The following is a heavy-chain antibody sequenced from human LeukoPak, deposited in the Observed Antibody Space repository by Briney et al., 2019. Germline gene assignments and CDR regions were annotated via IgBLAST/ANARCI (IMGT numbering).Heavy chain of an antibody. J-gene: IGHJ4*02. CDR1: GGSFSGCY. CDR2: INHSGST. CDR3: ARGFSGSWFSNY. V-gene: IGHV4-34*01. D-gene: IGHD6-13*01. Sequence: SETLSLTCAVYGGSFSGCYWSWIRQPPGKGLEWIGEINHSGSTNYNPSLKSRATISVDTSKNQFSLKLSSVTAADTAVYYCARGFSGSWFSNYWGQGTLVTVSS.